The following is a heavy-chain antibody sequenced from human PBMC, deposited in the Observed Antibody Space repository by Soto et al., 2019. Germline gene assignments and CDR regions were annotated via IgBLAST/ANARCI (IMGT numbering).Heavy chain of an antibody. CDR2: IIPIIGTP. CDR3: ARDLEFRDGNISHRDS. CDR1: GGTFRNHV. D-gene: IGHD2-21*01. V-gene: IGHV1-69*01. J-gene: IGHJ4*02. Sequence: QVQLVQSGAEVKQPGSSVKVSCKASGGTFRNHVFNWVRQAPGQGLEGMGGIIPIIGTPNYAQKFQGRVTITADASTNTVDLDVSSLRSQDTAVYYCARDLEFRDGNISHRDSWGQGTLVTVSS.